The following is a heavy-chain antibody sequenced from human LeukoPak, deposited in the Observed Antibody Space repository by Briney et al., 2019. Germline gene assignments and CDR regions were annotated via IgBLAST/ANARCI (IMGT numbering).Heavy chain of an antibody. CDR3: AKGRQLLGEADY. CDR2: INGSGGSS. Sequence: PGGSLRLSCAAYGFTFSSHAMRWVRQAPGKGLEWVSAINGSGGSSSYADSVKGRSTISRENSNNTLYLQMNRLRAEDTAVYYWAKGRQLLGEADYWGQGALVTVSS. V-gene: IGHV3-23*01. CDR1: GFTFSSHA. J-gene: IGHJ4*02. D-gene: IGHD2-21*01.